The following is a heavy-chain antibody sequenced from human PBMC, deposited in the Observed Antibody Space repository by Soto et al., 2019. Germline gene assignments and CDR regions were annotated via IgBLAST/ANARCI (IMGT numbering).Heavy chain of an antibody. Sequence: ASVKVSCKASGYTFTSYGISWVRQAPGQGLEWMGWISAYSGNTNYAQKLQGRVTMTTDTSTSTAYMELTSLRSDDTAVYYCAREPLTRRGYSYGPGIDYWGQGTLVTVSS. CDR1: GYTFTSYG. J-gene: IGHJ4*02. V-gene: IGHV1-18*01. CDR2: ISAYSGNT. CDR3: AREPLTRRGYSYGPGIDY. D-gene: IGHD5-18*01.